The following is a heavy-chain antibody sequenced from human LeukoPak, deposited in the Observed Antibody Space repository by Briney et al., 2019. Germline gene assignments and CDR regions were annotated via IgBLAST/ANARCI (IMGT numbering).Heavy chain of an antibody. CDR2: ISAYNGNT. J-gene: IGHJ4*02. CDR1: GYTFTSYG. V-gene: IGHV1-18*01. CDR3: ARPWREAVAPTFDY. Sequence: ASVKVSCKASGYTFTSYGISWVRQAPGQGLEWMGWISAYNGNTNYAQKLQGRVTMTTDTSTSTAYTELRSLRTDDTAVYYWARPWREAVAPTFDYWGQGTLVTVSS. D-gene: IGHD6-19*01.